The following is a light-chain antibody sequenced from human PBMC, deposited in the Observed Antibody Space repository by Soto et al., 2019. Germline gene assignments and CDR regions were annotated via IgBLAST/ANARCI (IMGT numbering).Light chain of an antibody. J-gene: IGKJ5*01. CDR2: DAS. CDR1: QSISSY. CDR3: QQYNTYST. V-gene: IGKV1-5*01. Sequence: DIQMTQSPSSLAASVGDRVTITCRASQSISSYLNWYQQKPGKAPKLLIYDASTLRSGVPSRFSGGGSGTEFTLTISSLQPDDFATYYCQQYNTYSTFGQGTRLEIK.